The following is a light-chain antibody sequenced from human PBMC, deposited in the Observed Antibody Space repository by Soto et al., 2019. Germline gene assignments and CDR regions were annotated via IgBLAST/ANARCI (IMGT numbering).Light chain of an antibody. Sequence: EIVLTQSPATLSLSPRERDTLSCRASQSVSSYLAWYQQKPGQAPRLLIYDASNRATAIPARFSGSGSGTDFTLTISSLEPEDFAVYYCQQRSNWPPITFGQGTRLEIK. J-gene: IGKJ5*01. V-gene: IGKV3-11*01. CDR3: QQRSNWPPIT. CDR2: DAS. CDR1: QSVSSY.